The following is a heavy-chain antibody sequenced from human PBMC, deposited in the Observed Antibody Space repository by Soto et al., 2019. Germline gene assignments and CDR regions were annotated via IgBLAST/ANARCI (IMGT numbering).Heavy chain of an antibody. CDR2: MNPYTGKA. D-gene: IGHD6-25*01. CDR1: GYTFTTYD. J-gene: IGHJ3*01. Sequence: QVQLVQSGAEVKRPGASLKVSCQASGYTFTTYDINWVRQAPGQGLEWMGWMNPYTGKAGYAQKFQGRVTMTRDNSISTAYMELSSLRSEDTAVYYCARDDAISGRARAFDGWGQGTLVIVSS. V-gene: IGHV1-8*01. CDR3: ARDDAISGRARAFDG.